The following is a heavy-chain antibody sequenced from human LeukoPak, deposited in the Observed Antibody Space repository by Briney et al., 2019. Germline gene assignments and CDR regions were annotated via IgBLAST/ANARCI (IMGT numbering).Heavy chain of an antibody. D-gene: IGHD5-18*01. CDR1: GGTFSSYA. J-gene: IGHJ4*02. V-gene: IGHV1-69*04. CDR3: AITSPWLQLWLGGHYDY. Sequence: SVKVSCKASGGTFSSYAISWVRQAPGQGLEWMGRIIPILGIANYAQKFQGRVTITADKSTSTAYMELSSLRSEDTAVYYCAITSPWLQLWLGGHYDYWGQGTLVTVSS. CDR2: IIPILGIA.